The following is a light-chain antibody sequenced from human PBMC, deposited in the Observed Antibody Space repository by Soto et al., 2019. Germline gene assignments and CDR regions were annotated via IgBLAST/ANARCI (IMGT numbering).Light chain of an antibody. Sequence: DIPMTQSPSSLSASVGDRVTITCRASQGISNYLAWYQQKPGKVPKVLIYAASTWQSGVPSRFSAIGSGTDFTITISSLQPEDGATYYCQKYNRAPLTFGGGTKVEIK. CDR2: AAS. V-gene: IGKV1-27*01. CDR3: QKYNRAPLT. CDR1: QGISNY. J-gene: IGKJ4*01.